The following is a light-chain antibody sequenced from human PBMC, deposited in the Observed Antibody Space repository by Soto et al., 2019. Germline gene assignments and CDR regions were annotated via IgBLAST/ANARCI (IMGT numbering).Light chain of an antibody. J-gene: IGLJ2*01. CDR3: SSYAGSNNLV. CDR2: EVS. V-gene: IGLV2-8*02. CDR1: SSDVGGYNY. Sequence: QSVLTQPPSASRSPGQSVTVSCTGTSSDVGGYNYVYWYQQHPGKAPKLMIYEVSKRPSGVPDRFSGSKSGNTASLTVSGLQAEDEADYYCSSYAGSNNLVFGGGTQLTVL.